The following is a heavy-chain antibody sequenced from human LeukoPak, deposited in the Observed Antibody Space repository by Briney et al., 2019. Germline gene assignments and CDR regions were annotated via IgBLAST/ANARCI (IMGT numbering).Heavy chain of an antibody. D-gene: IGHD3-22*01. V-gene: IGHV4-61*01. CDR1: GGSVSSGSYY. CDR2: IYYSGST. Sequence: PSETLSLTCTVSGGSVSSGSYYWSWIRQPPGKGLEWIGYIYYSGSTNYNPSLKSRVTISVDTSKNQFSLKLSSVTAADTAVYYCARAYDSSGYYLNWFDTWGQGTLVTVSS. CDR3: ARAYDSSGYYLNWFDT. J-gene: IGHJ5*02.